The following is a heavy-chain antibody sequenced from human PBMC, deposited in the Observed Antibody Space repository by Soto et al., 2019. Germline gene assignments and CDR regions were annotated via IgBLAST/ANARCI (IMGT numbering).Heavy chain of an antibody. D-gene: IGHD2-21*02. CDR1: GDSISSDKW. Sequence: QVQLQESGPGLVKPSGTLSLTCAVSGDSISSDKWWTWVRQPPGKGLEWIGEIHHRKSANYNLSLRSRVIMSVEKAKNQFSLRLTSVTAADTAIYYCASGGDWRFDYWGQGVLIAVSS. CDR2: IHHRKSA. CDR3: ASGGDWRFDY. V-gene: IGHV4-4*02. J-gene: IGHJ4*02.